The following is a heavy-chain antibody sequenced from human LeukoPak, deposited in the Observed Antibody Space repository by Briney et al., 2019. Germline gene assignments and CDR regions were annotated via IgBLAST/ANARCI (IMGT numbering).Heavy chain of an antibody. D-gene: IGHD3-16*01. V-gene: IGHV4-61*02. CDR1: GGSISSGNYY. CDR2: IYTSGST. CDR3: ARAPGGYLDY. Sequence: SQTLSLTCTVSGGSISSGNYYWSWIRQPAGKGLEWIGRIYTSGSTNYNPSLKSRVTISVDTSKNQFSLKLSSVTAADTAVYYCARAPGGYLDYWGQGTLVTVSS. J-gene: IGHJ4*02.